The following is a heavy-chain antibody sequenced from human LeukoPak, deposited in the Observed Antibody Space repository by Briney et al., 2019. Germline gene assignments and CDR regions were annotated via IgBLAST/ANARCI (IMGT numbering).Heavy chain of an antibody. CDR3: ARTSYDSNGYYPYFDN. V-gene: IGHV4-4*07. D-gene: IGHD3-22*01. CDR2: IYSGGGT. Sequence: SETLSLTCTVAGGSITSYYWNWIRQPAGKGLEWIGRIYSGGGTDYKPSLKSRVTISVDKSKSQFSLSLTSVTAADTAVYYCARTSYDSNGYYPYFDNWGQGTLVTVSS. CDR1: GGSITSYY. J-gene: IGHJ4*02.